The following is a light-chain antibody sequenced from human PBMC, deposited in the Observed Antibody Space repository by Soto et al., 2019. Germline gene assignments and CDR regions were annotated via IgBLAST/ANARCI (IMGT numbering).Light chain of an antibody. CDR3: QYNSSSPWT. CDR1: QSVSSSY. Sequence: EIVLTQSPGTLSLSPGERATLSCRASQSVSSSYVTWYQQKPGQAPMLLIYDTSSRASGTPEIFSGSGCWKDSTLTIGRLDAEYLAVYYCQYNSSSPWTFGQGTKVEIK. CDR2: DTS. V-gene: IGKV3-20*01. J-gene: IGKJ1*01.